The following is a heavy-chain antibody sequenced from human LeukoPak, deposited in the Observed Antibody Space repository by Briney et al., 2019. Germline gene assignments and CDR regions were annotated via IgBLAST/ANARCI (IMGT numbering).Heavy chain of an antibody. CDR2: FGPEDGET. J-gene: IGHJ6*03. V-gene: IGHV1-24*01. D-gene: IGHD1-1*01. CDR1: GYTLTELS. CDR3: ATSSGNWIQPQYYYYYMDV. Sequence: ASVKVSCKVSGYTLTELSMHWVRRAPGKGLEWMGGFGPEDGETIYAQKFQGRVTMTEDTSTDTAYMELSSLRSEDTAVYYCATSSGNWIQPQYYYYYMDVWGKGTTVTVSS.